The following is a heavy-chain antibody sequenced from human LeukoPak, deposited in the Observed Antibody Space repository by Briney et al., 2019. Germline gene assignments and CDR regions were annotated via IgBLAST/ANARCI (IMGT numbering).Heavy chain of an antibody. CDR3: AKDSPSGFDY. CDR2: ISNDGSYK. CDR1: GFTFSHYG. Sequence: PGRSLRLSCAASGFTFSHYGTHWVRQAPGKGLEWVAVISNDGSYKDYVNSVKGRFTISRDNSKNTLYLQMNSLTIEDTAVYYCAKDSPSGFDYWGQGILVTVSS. V-gene: IGHV3-30*18. D-gene: IGHD3-10*01. J-gene: IGHJ4*02.